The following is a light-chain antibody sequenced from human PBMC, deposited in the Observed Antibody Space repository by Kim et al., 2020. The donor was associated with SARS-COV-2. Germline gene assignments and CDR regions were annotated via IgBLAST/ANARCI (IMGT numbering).Light chain of an antibody. CDR1: SGYSTYA. J-gene: IGLJ3*02. V-gene: IGLV4-69*02. Sequence: SVKLTCTLSSGYSTYAIAWHQQQPEKGPRYLMKINSDGSLTKGDGIPTRFSGSSSGAERYLTISSLQSEDEADYYCQTWGTGIRVFGGGTQLTVL. CDR2: INSDGSL. CDR3: QTWGTGIRV.